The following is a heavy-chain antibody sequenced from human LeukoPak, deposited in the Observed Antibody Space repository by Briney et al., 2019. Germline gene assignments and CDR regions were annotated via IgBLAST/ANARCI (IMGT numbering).Heavy chain of an antibody. V-gene: IGHV3-23*01. CDR1: GFTLSSYA. D-gene: IGHD3-16*01. Sequence: GGSLILSRAASGFTLSSYAMSWVRQAPGKGLVWVSAISGSGGSTCYADSVKGRFAISRDNSKNTLYLQMNSLRAEDTAVYYCANVGGVTTQHNWFDPWGQGTLVTVSS. CDR3: ANVGGVTTQHNWFDP. J-gene: IGHJ5*02. CDR2: ISGSGGST.